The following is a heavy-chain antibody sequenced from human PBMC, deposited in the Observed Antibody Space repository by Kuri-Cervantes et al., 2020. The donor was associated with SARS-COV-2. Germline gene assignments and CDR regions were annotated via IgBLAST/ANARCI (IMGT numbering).Heavy chain of an antibody. Sequence: ASVKVSCKASGYTFTSYGISWVRQAPGQGLEWMGWISAYNGNTNYAQKLQGRVTMTTDTSTSTAYMELRSLRSEDTAVYYCASGRYYDFWSGYYPFDYWGQGTLVTVSS. V-gene: IGHV1-18*01. CDR3: ASGRYYDFWSGYYPFDY. D-gene: IGHD3-3*01. CDR1: GYTFTSYG. J-gene: IGHJ4*02. CDR2: ISAYNGNT.